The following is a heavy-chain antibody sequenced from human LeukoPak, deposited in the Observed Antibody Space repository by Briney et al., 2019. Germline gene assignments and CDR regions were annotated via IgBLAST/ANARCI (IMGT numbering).Heavy chain of an antibody. CDR1: GGSISSYY. CDR3: ARGVGARGSNLDY. J-gene: IGHJ4*02. Sequence: SETLSLTCTVSGGSISSYYWSWIRQPPGKGLEWIGSINYSGSTYYNPSLQSRVTLSVDTSKNQFSLKLSSVTAADTAVYYCARGVGARGSNLDYWGQGTLVTVSS. D-gene: IGHD1-26*01. V-gene: IGHV4-59*05. CDR2: INYSGST.